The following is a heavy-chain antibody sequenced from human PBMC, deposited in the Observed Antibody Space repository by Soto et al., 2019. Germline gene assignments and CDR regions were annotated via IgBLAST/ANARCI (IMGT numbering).Heavy chain of an antibody. CDR2: ISYDGSNK. J-gene: IGHJ6*02. Sequence: SLSLSCAAAGFTFISYAMRWVRQGPGKGLEWVAVISYDGSNKYYADSVKGRFTISRDNSKNTLYLQMNSLRAEDTAVYYCARDRASRLDAWGQGTTVTVSS. CDR1: GFTFISYA. CDR3: ARDRASRLDA. V-gene: IGHV3-30-3*01.